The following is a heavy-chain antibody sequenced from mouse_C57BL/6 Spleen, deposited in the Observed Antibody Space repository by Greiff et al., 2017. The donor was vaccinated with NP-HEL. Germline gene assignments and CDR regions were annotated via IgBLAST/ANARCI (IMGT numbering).Heavy chain of an antibody. Sequence: QVQLQQPGTELVKPGASVKLSCKASGYTFTSYWMHWVKQRPGQGLEWIGNINPSNGGTNYNEKFKSKATPTVDKSSSTAYMQLSSLTSEDSAVYYCARCELDYYDYDNDAMDYWGQGTSVTVSS. J-gene: IGHJ4*01. CDR1: GYTFTSYW. CDR2: INPSNGGT. V-gene: IGHV1-53*01. D-gene: IGHD2-4*01. CDR3: ARCELDYYDYDNDAMDY.